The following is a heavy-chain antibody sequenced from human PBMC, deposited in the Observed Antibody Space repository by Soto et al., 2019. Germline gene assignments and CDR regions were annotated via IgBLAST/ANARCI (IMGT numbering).Heavy chain of an antibody. CDR3: ASVYYYGMDV. V-gene: IGHV3-11*01. Sequence: GGSLRLSCAASGFTFSDYYMSWIRQAPGKGLEWVSYISSSGRKIYYADSVKGRLTISRDNAKNSLYLQMNSLRAEDTAVYYCASVYYYGMDVWGQGTTVTVSS. CDR1: GFTFSDYY. J-gene: IGHJ6*02. CDR2: ISSSGRKI.